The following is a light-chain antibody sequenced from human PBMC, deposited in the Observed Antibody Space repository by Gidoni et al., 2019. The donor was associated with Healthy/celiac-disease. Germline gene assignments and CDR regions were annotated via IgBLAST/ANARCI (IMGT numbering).Light chain of an antibody. J-gene: IGKJ3*01. CDR1: QSISSW. CDR3: QQYNSYLCT. CDR2: KAS. Sequence: DIQMTQSPSTLSASVGDRVTITCRASQSISSWLAWYQQKPGKAPKLLIYKASSLESGVPSRFSGSGSGTEFTLTISSLQPDDFATYYCQQYNSYLCTFGPGTNVDIK. V-gene: IGKV1-5*03.